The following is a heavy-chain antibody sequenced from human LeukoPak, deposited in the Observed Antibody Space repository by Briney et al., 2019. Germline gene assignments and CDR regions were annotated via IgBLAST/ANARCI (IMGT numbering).Heavy chain of an antibody. V-gene: IGHV4-30-4*01. CDR3: ARSDYGDPNPFDY. D-gene: IGHD4-17*01. CDR2: IYYSGST. Sequence: PSQTLSLTCTVSGGSISSGDYYWRWIRQPPGKGLEGIGYIYYSGSTYYNPSLKSRVTISVDTSKNQFSLKLSSVTAADTAVYYCARSDYGDPNPFDYWGQGTLVTVSS. J-gene: IGHJ4*02. CDR1: GGSISSGDYY.